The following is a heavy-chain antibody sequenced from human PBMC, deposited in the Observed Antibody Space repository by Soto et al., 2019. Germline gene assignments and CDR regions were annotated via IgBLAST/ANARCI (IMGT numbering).Heavy chain of an antibody. D-gene: IGHD1-7*01. CDR2: IYRTGST. CDR1: GGSFTSNNW. CDR3: ASRDPGTSVDY. V-gene: IGHV4-4*02. J-gene: IGHJ4*02. Sequence: QVQLQESGPGLVKPSGTLSLTCAVSGGSFTSNNWWTWVRQPPGQGLEWIGEIYRTGSTNYNPSLKSRVTISLDKLENQFSLKVTSLTAADTAVYYCASRDPGTSVDYWGQGTLVTVSS.